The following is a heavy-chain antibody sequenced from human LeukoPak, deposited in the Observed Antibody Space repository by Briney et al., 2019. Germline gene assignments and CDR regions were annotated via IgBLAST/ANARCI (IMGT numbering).Heavy chain of an antibody. Sequence: GGSLRLSCAPSGFIFSSYAMSWLRQAPGKGLECVSAISGSGGSTYYAGSVKGRFTISRDNSKNTLYLQMNSLRAEDTAVYYCAKHVVRGVTPDAFDIWGQGTMVTVSS. CDR1: GFIFSSYA. CDR2: ISGSGGST. V-gene: IGHV3-23*01. CDR3: AKHVVRGVTPDAFDI. J-gene: IGHJ3*02. D-gene: IGHD3-10*01.